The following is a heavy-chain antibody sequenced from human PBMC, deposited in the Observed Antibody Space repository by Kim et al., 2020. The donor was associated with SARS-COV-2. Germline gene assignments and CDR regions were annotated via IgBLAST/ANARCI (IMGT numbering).Heavy chain of an antibody. CDR3: ASDLYANIWYVPDD. CDR2: INAGNDKT. CDR1: GYTFHSYA. Sequence: ASVKVSCKASGYTFHSYAMHWVRQAPGQRLEWMGWINAGNDKTKYSPKFQGRVTITRDTSASTVYLELSSLTSEDTAVYYCASDLYANIWYVPDDRGQGT. J-gene: IGHJ4*02. V-gene: IGHV1-3*01. D-gene: IGHD2-2*01.